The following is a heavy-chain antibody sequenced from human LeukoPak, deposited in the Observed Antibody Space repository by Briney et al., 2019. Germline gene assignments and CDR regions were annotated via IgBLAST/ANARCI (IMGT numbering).Heavy chain of an antibody. J-gene: IGHJ6*03. CDR2: IYPGDSDT. Sequence: KPGESLKISCKGSGYSFTSYWIGWVRQMPGKGLEWMGIIYPGDSDTRYSPSFQGQVTISADKSISTAYLQWSSLKASDTAMYYCARGSSSWYGYYYYTDVWGKGTTVTVSS. CDR1: GYSFTSYW. D-gene: IGHD6-13*01. CDR3: ARGSSSWYGYYYYTDV. V-gene: IGHV5-51*03.